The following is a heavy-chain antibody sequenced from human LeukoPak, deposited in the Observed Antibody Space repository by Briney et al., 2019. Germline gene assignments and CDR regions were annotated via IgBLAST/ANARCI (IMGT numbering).Heavy chain of an antibody. CDR1: GFSFTNYW. CDR2: INTDGTIT. CDR3: ARPGVGFDY. V-gene: IGHV3-74*01. J-gene: IGHJ4*02. Sequence: PGGSLRLSCAVSGFSFTNYWMHWVRQAPGKGLVWLSRINTDGTITSYADSLEGRFTISRDNAKNTVYLQMNSLRTEDTAVYYCARPGVGFDYWGQGALVTVSS.